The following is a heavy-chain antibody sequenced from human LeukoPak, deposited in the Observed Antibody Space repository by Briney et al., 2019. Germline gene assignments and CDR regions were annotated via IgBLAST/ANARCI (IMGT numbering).Heavy chain of an antibody. D-gene: IGHD3-3*01. CDR3: AKDWALAPDFWSGYYDDY. V-gene: IGHV3-43*02. CDR2: LSGDGGST. J-gene: IGHJ4*02. CDR1: GFTFDDYA. Sequence: GGSLRLSCAASGFTFDDYAMHWVRQAAGKGLKWVSLLSGDGGSTYYADSVKGRFTISRDNSQNSLYLQMNSLRTDDTALYYCAKDWALAPDFWSGYYDDYWGQGTLVTVSS.